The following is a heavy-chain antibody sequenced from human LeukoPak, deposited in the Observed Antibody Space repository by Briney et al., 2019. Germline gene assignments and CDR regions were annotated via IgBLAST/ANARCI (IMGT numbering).Heavy chain of an antibody. CDR1: GYSFISYW. J-gene: IGHJ6*03. CDR2: IYPGDSDT. V-gene: IGHV5-51*01. CDR3: ARTGGSYYYYYMDV. D-gene: IGHD1-14*01. Sequence: GESLKISCKTSGYSFISYWIGWVRQMPGKGLEWIGIIYPGDSDTRYSLSFQGQVTISADKSISTAYLQWSSLKASDTATYYCARTGGSYYYYYMDVWGKGTTVTVSS.